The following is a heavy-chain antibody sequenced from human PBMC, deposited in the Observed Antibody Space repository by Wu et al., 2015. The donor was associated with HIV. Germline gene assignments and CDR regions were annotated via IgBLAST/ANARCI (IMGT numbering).Heavy chain of an antibody. J-gene: IGHJ2*01. CDR3: ARDLGQAHNFRDNGDWYFDL. CDR2: INPSGGST. V-gene: IGHV1-46*01. Sequence: QVQLVQSGAEVKKPGASVKVSCKASGYTFTSYYMHWVRQAPGQGLEWMGIINPSGGSTSYAQKFQGRVTMTRDTSTSTVYMELSSLRSEDTAVYYCARDLGQAHNFRDNGDWYFDLWGRGTLVTVSS. CDR1: GYTFTSYY. D-gene: IGHD1-20*01.